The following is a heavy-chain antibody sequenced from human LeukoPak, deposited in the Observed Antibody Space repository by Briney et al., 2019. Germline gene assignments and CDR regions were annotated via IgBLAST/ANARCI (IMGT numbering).Heavy chain of an antibody. CDR3: ARLTPSVAFDI. V-gene: IGHV3-64*01. Sequence: GGSLRLSCAASGFTFSSYAMHWVRQAPGKGLEYVSAISSNGGSTYYANSVKGRFTISRDNSKNTLYLQMGSLRAEDIAVYYCARLTPSVAFDIWGQGTMVTVSS. CDR2: ISSNGGST. CDR1: GFTFSSYA. J-gene: IGHJ3*02. D-gene: IGHD3-9*01.